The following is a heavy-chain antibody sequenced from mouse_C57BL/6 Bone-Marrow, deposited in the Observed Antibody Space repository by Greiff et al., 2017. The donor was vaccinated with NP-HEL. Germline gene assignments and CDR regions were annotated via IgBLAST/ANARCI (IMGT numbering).Heavy chain of an antibody. D-gene: IGHD1-1*01. V-gene: IGHV5-12*01. CDR2: ISNGGGST. Sequence: EVKVVESGGGLVQPGGSLKLSCAASGFTFSDYYMYWVRQTPEKRLEWVAYISNGGGSTYYPDTVKGRFTISRDNAKNTLYLQMSRLKSEDTAMYYCARRYYYGSSHWYFDVWGTGTTVTVSS. CDR3: ARRYYYGSSHWYFDV. J-gene: IGHJ1*03. CDR1: GFTFSDYY.